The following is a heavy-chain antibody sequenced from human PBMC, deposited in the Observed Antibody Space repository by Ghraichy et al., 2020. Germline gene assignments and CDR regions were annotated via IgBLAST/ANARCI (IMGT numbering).Heavy chain of an antibody. Sequence: SETLSLTCAVSGGPITSTNWWTWVRQSPGKGLAWIGQIYHNGSTNYDPSLKSRVIISLDNSTNQFSLKLNPATAADSAVYYCARFRSSTLTSPTSAGYIYYRIDVWGQGTAVTVSS. CDR2: IYHNGST. CDR1: GGPITSTNW. CDR3: ARFRSSTLTSPTSAGYIYYRIDV. D-gene: IGHD2/OR15-2a*01. V-gene: IGHV4-4*02. J-gene: IGHJ6*02.